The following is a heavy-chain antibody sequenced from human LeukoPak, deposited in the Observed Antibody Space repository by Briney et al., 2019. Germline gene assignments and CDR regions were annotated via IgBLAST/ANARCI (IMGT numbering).Heavy chain of an antibody. CDR3: ALSGIAVAHSHY. Sequence: PGGSLRLSCAASGFTFSSYEMNWIRQPPGKGLEWIGSIYYSGSTYYNPSLKSRVTISVDTSKNQFSLKLSSVTAADTAVYYCALSGIAVAHSHYWGQGTLVTVSS. V-gene: IGHV4-39*07. CDR2: IYYSGST. D-gene: IGHD6-19*01. J-gene: IGHJ4*02. CDR1: GFTFSSYE.